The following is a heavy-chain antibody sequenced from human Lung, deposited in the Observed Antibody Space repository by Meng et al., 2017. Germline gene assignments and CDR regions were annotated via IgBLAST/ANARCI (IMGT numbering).Heavy chain of an antibody. CDR2: LNCYTSGT. CDR3: VREKSPGHFDY. V-gene: IGHV1-46*01. CDR1: GYTFTDFF. J-gene: IGHJ4*02. Sequence: QVQLVQSWPEVMKTGASLMMSCRTSGYTFTDFFLHWVRQAPGQGLEWLGTLNCYTSGTAYARKFQGRITLTRDTSTTTVYMDLGSLGSDDTAFYYCVREKSPGHFDYFGQGILVTVSS.